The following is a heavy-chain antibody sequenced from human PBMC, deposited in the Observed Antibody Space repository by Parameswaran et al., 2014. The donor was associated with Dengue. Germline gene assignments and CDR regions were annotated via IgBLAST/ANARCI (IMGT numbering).Heavy chain of an antibody. V-gene: IGHV3-74*01. J-gene: IGHJ4*02. CDR2: INSDGSST. Sequence: VRQMPGKGLVWVSLINSDGSSTAYADSVKGRFTISRDNAKNTLYLQMNSLTAEDTAVYYCGSSTIGVRDGDNWGQGTLVTVSS. CDR3: GSSTIGVRDGDN. D-gene: IGHD6-6*01.